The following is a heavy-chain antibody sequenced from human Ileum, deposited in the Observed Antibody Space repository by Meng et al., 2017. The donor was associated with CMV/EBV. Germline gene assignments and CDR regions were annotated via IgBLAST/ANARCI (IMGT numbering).Heavy chain of an antibody. J-gene: IGHJ4*02. Sequence: QITLKESGPTLVKPTQTLTLICTFSGFSLITSEVGVHWIRQPPGKALEWLALIYWDDDNRFSPSLKNRLTITKDTSKNQVVLRMTNMDPTDTATYYCAHGRGWLTDYWGQGTLVTVSS. CDR3: AHGRGWLTDY. CDR2: IYWDDDN. D-gene: IGHD6-19*01. V-gene: IGHV2-5*02. CDR1: GFSLITSEVG.